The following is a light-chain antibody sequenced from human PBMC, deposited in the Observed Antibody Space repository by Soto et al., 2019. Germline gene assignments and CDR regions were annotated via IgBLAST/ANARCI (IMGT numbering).Light chain of an antibody. V-gene: IGKV3-15*01. CDR3: QQYNNWPLT. Sequence: EIVMTQSPATLSVSPGERATLSCRASQSVTSNLAWYQRKPGQPPRLLIYGASVRATGVPARFTGSGSGTEFTLTISSLPSEDFAVYYCQQYNNWPLTFGGGTKVEIK. CDR1: QSVTSN. CDR2: GAS. J-gene: IGKJ4*01.